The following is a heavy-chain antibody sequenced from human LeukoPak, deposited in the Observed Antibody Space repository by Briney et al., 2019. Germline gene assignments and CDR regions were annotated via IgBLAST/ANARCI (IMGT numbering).Heavy chain of an antibody. J-gene: IGHJ6*02. CDR1: GGSFSGYY. CDR3: ARGVYGPTAYISSSDYYYGMDV. V-gene: IGHV4-34*01. D-gene: IGHD6-6*01. Sequence: SETLSLTCAVYGGSFSGYYWSWIRQPPGKGLEWIVEINHSGSTNYNPSLKSRVTISVDTSKNQFSLKLSSVTAADTAVYYCARGVYGPTAYISSSDYYYGMDVWGQGTTVTVSS. CDR2: INHSGST.